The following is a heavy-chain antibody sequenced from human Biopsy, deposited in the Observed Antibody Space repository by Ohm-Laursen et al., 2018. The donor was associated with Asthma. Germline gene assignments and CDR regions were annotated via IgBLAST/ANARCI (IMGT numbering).Heavy chain of an antibody. CDR2: IAYDGSKK. D-gene: IGHD1-20*01. J-gene: IGHJ6*02. Sequence: SLRPSCAASGFSFSSYGMNWVRQAPGKGLEWVAVIAYDGSKKYYADSVKGRFTISRDNSKNTLYLQMNSLRGEDTAVYYCAKGRYKWNDGYYGLDVWGQGTTVTVSS. CDR3: AKGRYKWNDGYYGLDV. V-gene: IGHV3-30*18. CDR1: GFSFSSYG.